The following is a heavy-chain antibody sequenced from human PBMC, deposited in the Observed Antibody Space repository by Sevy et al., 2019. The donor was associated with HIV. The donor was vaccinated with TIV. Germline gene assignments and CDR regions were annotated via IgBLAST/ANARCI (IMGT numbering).Heavy chain of an antibody. D-gene: IGHD3-10*01. CDR1: GFTFSSYS. V-gene: IGHV3-21*01. CDR2: ISSSSSYI. Sequence: GGSLRLSCAASGFTFSSYSMNWVRQAPGKGLEWVSSISSSSSYINYADSVKGRFTISRDNAKNSLYLQMNSLRAEDTAVYYCARAEARGFGVVWFFDYWGQGTLVTVSS. CDR3: ARAEARGFGVVWFFDY. J-gene: IGHJ4*02.